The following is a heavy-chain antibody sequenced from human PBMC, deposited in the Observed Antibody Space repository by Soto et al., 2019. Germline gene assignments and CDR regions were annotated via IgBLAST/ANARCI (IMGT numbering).Heavy chain of an antibody. J-gene: IGHJ6*02. CDR2: VYPSDSDV. Sequence: PGESLKISCQGSGYRFTSSWIGWVRQMPGKGLEWLGNVYPSDSDVRYSPSFEGRVTISADNSINTAYLQWSSLKASDTAMYYCARHSHSSSSIYYYGMDVWGQGTTVTVSS. V-gene: IGHV5-51*01. CDR3: ARHSHSSSSIYYYGMDV. D-gene: IGHD6-6*01. CDR1: GYRFTSSW.